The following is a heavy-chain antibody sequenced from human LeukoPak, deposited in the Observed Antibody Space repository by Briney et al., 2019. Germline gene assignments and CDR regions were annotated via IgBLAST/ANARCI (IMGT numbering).Heavy chain of an antibody. V-gene: IGHV3-48*01. CDR2: ISSSSSTI. CDR1: GFTFSSYS. D-gene: IGHD3-3*01. Sequence: TGGPLRLSCAASGFTFSSYSMNWVRQAPGKGLEWVSYISSSSSTIYYADSVKGRFTISRDNAKNSLYLQMNSLRAEDTAVYYCARDAPYYDFWSGYGLFDYWGQGTLVTVSS. J-gene: IGHJ4*02. CDR3: ARDAPYYDFWSGYGLFDY.